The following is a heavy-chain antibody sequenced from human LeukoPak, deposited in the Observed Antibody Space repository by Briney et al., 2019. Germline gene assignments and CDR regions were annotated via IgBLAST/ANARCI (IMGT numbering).Heavy chain of an antibody. CDR3: ARSPRGNSSGWYNWFDP. Sequence: GGSLRLSCAASGFTFSSYAMHWVGQAPGTGLEWMAVISYDGSNKYYADSVKGRFTISRDNSKNTLYLQMNSLRAEDTAVYYCARSPRGNSSGWYNWFDPWGQGTLVTVSS. D-gene: IGHD6-19*01. J-gene: IGHJ5*02. CDR2: ISYDGSNK. V-gene: IGHV3-30-3*01. CDR1: GFTFSSYA.